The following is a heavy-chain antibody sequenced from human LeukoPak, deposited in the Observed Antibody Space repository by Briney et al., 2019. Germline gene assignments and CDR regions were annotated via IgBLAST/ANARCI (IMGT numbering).Heavy chain of an antibody. V-gene: IGHV3-64*01. CDR3: ARGTAMVRGVTTIFDY. CDR1: GFTFSSYA. J-gene: IGHJ4*02. Sequence: GGSLRLSCAASGFTFSSYAMHWVRQAPGKGLEYVSAISSNGGSTYYANSVKGRFTISRDSSKNTLYLQMGSLRAEDMAVYYCARGTAMVRGVTTIFDYWGQGTLVTVSS. CDR2: ISSNGGST. D-gene: IGHD3-10*01.